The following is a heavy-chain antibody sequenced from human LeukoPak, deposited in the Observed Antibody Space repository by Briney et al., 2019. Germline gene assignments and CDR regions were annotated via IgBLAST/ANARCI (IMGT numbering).Heavy chain of an antibody. CDR1: GYTFTSNY. J-gene: IGHJ4*02. CDR3: AREGSYCVGGDCYSFDS. V-gene: IGHV1-46*01. CDR2: IHPSGGNT. D-gene: IGHD2-21*02. Sequence: ASVKVSCKASGYTFTSNYMHWVRQAPGQGLEWMGIIHPSGGNTNYAQKFQGRVAMTRDTSTSTVYMELSSLRSEDTAIYYCAREGSYCVGGDCYSFDSWGQGTLVTVSS.